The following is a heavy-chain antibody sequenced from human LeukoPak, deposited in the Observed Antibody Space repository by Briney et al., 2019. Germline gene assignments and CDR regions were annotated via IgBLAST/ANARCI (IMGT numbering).Heavy chain of an antibody. J-gene: IGHJ4*02. CDR2: INYSGTT. Sequence: SETLSLTCTVSSGSFSSRSYYCGWIRPPPGMGLEWIATINYSGTTYYNPALKRRVTASVDTSKNQFYLKLSSVTAADTAVYYCARLRGGVQLWGDWGQGTLVTVSS. V-gene: IGHV4-39*01. CDR1: SGSFSSRSYY. CDR3: ARLRGGVQLWGD. D-gene: IGHD5-18*01.